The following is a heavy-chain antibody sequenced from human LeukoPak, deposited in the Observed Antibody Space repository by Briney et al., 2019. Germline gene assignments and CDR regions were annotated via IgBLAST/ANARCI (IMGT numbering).Heavy chain of an antibody. CDR2: IYTSGST. CDR1: GGSISSGSYY. D-gene: IGHD1-26*01. V-gene: IGHV4-61*02. J-gene: IGHJ4*02. Sequence: SETLSLTCTVSGGSISSGSYYWSWIRQPAGKGLEWIGRIYTSGSTNYNPSLKSRVTISVDTSKNQFSLKLSSVTAADTAVYYCAREDVYSGSYYFDYWGQGTLVTVSS. CDR3: AREDVYSGSYYFDY.